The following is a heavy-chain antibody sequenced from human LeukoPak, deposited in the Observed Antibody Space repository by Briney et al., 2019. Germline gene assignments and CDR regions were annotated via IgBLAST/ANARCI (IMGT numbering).Heavy chain of an antibody. CDR3: ARTYCSGGSCHFDY. CDR1: GVSIRSLSYY. Sequence: PSETLSLTCTVSGVSIRSLSYYWAWIRQPPGKGLEWVGYIFYSGTTDSNPSLKSRVTISVDTSKNQFSLKLSSVTAADTAVYYCARTYCSGGSCHFDYWGQGTLVTVSS. V-gene: IGHV4-61*05. CDR2: IFYSGTT. J-gene: IGHJ4*02. D-gene: IGHD2-15*01.